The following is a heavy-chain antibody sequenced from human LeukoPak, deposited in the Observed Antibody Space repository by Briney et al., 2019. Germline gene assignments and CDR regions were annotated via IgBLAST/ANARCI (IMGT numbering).Heavy chain of an antibody. D-gene: IGHD1-26*01. CDR1: GFTFSSYA. CDR3: ARDSGLSGTYSLDY. J-gene: IGHJ4*02. V-gene: IGHV3-30-3*01. Sequence: GGSLRLSCAASGFTFSSYAMHWVRQAPGKGLEWVAVISYDGINKYYADSVKGRFTISRDNSKNTLYLQMNSLRAEDTAVFYCARDSGLSGTYSLDYWGQGTLVTVSS. CDR2: ISYDGINK.